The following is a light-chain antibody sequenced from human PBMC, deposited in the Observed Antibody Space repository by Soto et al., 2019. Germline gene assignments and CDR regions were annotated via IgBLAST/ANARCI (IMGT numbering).Light chain of an antibody. V-gene: IGLV2-14*01. CDR1: SSDVGGYNY. CDR3: SSYTSSSTTR. CDR2: DVS. J-gene: IGLJ1*01. Sequence: QSALTQPASVSGSPGQSITISCTGTSSDVGGYNYVSWYPQHPGKAPKLMIYDVSNRPSGVSNRFSGSKSGNTASLTISGLQAEDEADYYCSSYTSSSTTRFGTGTKLTVL.